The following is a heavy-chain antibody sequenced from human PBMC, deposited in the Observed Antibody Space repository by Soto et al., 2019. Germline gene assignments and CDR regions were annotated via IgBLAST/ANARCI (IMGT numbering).Heavy chain of an antibody. V-gene: IGHV3-23*01. J-gene: IGHJ5*02. D-gene: IGHD3-10*01. CDR3: AKEATTMVRSVIIVNWFDP. CDR2: ISGSGGST. CDR1: GFTFSSYA. Sequence: EVQLLESGGGLVQPGGSLRLSCAASGFTFSSYAMSWVRQAPGKGLEWVSAISGSGGSTYYADSVKGRFTISRDNSKNTQYLQMNRMRGEDTAVYYCAKEATTMVRSVIIVNWFDPWGKGTLVTVSS.